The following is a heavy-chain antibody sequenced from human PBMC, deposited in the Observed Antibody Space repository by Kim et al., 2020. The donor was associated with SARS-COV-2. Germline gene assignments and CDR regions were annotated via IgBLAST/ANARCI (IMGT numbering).Heavy chain of an antibody. V-gene: IGHV1-58*01. Sequence: SVKVSCKASGFTFTSSAVQWVRQARGQRLEWIGWIVVGSGNTNYAQKFQERVTITRDMSTSTAYMELSSLRSEDTAVYYCANYDSSGYSPFDYWGQGTLVTVSS. D-gene: IGHD3-22*01. CDR2: IVVGSGNT. CDR1: GFTFTSSA. CDR3: ANYDSSGYSPFDY. J-gene: IGHJ4*02.